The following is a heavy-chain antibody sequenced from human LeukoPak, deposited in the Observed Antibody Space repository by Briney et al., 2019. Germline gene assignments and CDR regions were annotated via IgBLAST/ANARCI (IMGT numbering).Heavy chain of an antibody. D-gene: IGHD4-23*01. J-gene: IGHJ4*02. Sequence: SETLSLTCTVSGGSISGYYWSWIRQPPGKGLEWIGYMYYSGSGSANYNPSLKSRVSISVDTSKNHFSLKLSSVTAADTAVYYCARRGGHGGSFDYWGQGTLVTVSS. CDR2: MYYSGSGSA. CDR1: GGSISGYY. V-gene: IGHV4-59*08. CDR3: ARRGGHGGSFDY.